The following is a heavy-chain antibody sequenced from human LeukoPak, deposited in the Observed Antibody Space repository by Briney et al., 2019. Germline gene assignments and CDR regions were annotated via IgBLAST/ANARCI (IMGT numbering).Heavy chain of an antibody. Sequence: SQTLSLTCTVSGGSISSGGYYWSWIRQHPGKGLEWIGYIYYSGSTYYNPSLKSRVTISVDTSKNQFSLKLSSVTAADTAVYYCARDITGPGDAFDIWGQGTMVTVSS. CDR3: ARDITGPGDAFDI. J-gene: IGHJ3*02. D-gene: IGHD1-14*01. CDR1: GGSISSGGYY. V-gene: IGHV4-31*03. CDR2: IYYSGST.